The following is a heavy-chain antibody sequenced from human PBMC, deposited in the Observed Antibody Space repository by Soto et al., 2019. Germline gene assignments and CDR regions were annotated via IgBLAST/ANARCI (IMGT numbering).Heavy chain of an antibody. Sequence: QVQLVQSGDEVKKPGASVKVSCKASGYIFVNYGIAWVRQAPGQGLEWMGWISPYTANTHSATKVQGRLTMTTDTSTSTAYMDLASLTSDDTAVYYCVMVDNYVTPTPQDVWGQGTTVTVSS. CDR2: ISPYTANT. J-gene: IGHJ6*02. CDR3: VMVDNYVTPTPQDV. V-gene: IGHV1-18*01. CDR1: GYIFVNYG. D-gene: IGHD3-16*01.